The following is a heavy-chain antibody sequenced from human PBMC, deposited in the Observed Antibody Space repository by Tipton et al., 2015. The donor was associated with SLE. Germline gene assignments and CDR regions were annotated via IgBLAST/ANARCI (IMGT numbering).Heavy chain of an antibody. D-gene: IGHD6-19*01. CDR1: GGTFSSYA. CDR3: ARDQAVAGHNYGMDV. J-gene: IGHJ6*02. CDR2: ISAYNGNT. V-gene: IGHV1-18*01. Sequence: QLVQSGAEVKKPGSSVKVSCKASGGTFSSYAINWVRQAPGQGLEWLGWISAYNGNTNYAQKLQGRVTMTTDTSTSTAYMELRSLRSDDTAVYYCARDQAVAGHNYGMDVWGQGTTVTVSS.